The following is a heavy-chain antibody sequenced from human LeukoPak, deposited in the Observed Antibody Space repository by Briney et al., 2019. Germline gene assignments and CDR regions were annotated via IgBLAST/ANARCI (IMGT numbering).Heavy chain of an antibody. D-gene: IGHD3-9*01. CDR3: SRGRAYFD. CDR1: GGSINIYY. CDR2: IYYSGST. Sequence: SETLSLTCTVSGGSINIYYWSWIRQPPGKGLEWIGYIYYSGSTNYNPSLKSRVTISVETSKNEFSLRLSSVTAADTAVYYCSRGRAYFDWGQGTLVTVSS. J-gene: IGHJ4*02. V-gene: IGHV4-59*12.